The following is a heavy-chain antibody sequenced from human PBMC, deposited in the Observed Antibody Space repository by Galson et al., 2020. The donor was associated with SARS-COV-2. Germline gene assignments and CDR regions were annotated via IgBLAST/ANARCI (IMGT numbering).Heavy chain of an antibody. CDR1: GGSIDRPDNY. D-gene: IGHD4-17*01. CDR2: IFHNAAA. J-gene: IGHJ2*01. V-gene: IGHV4-30-4*08. CDR3: ATIPIYGIHWYFDL. Sequence: SETLSLTCTVSGGSIDRPDNYWAWIRQPPGKGLEYIGYIFHNAAAYHSPSLQSRLTISLDTSKDEFYLRLNSVTAADTAVYYCATIPIYGIHWYFDLWGRGTLVSVSS.